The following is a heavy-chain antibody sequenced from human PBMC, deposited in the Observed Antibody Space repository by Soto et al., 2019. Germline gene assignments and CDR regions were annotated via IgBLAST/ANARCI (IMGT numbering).Heavy chain of an antibody. J-gene: IGHJ4*02. Sequence: SETLSLTCAVYGGSVSGYYWSWTRQPPGKGLEWIGEINHSGSTNYNPSLKSRVTISVDTSKNQFSLKLSSVTAADTAVYYCARKRGYSYGVDYWGQGTLVTVSS. CDR3: ARKRGYSYGVDY. CDR2: INHSGST. CDR1: GGSVSGYY. D-gene: IGHD5-18*01. V-gene: IGHV4-34*01.